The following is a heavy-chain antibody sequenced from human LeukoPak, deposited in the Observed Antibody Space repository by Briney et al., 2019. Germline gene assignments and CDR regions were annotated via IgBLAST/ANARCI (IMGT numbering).Heavy chain of an antibody. CDR2: INNSGGNT. CDR3: AKMIFGGSGYYYSYTAV. V-gene: IGHV3-23*01. Sequence: GGSLSLSCAASGFPISTYAMTWVRQAPGQGREWVSAINNSGGNTYYAVSVKGRFTISKDNSKNTMYLQMNSRRAEDTTVHYCAKMIFGGSGYYYSYTAVSSKRTTATAPS. J-gene: IGHJ6*03. D-gene: IGHD3/OR15-3a*01. CDR1: GFPISTYA.